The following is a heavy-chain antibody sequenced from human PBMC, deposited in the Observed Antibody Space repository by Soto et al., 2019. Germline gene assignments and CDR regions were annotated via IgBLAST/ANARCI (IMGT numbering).Heavy chain of an antibody. V-gene: IGHV4-39*01. CDR3: ASPSIHLSNDAFDI. CDR1: GGSISSSSYY. CDR2: IYYSGST. J-gene: IGHJ3*02. D-gene: IGHD5-18*01. Sequence: QLQLQESGPGLVKPSETLSLTCTVSGGSISSSSYYWGWIRQPPGKGLEWIGSIYYSGSTYYNPSLKSRVTISVDTSKNQFSLKLSSVTAADTAVYYCASPSIHLSNDAFDIWGQGTMVTVSS.